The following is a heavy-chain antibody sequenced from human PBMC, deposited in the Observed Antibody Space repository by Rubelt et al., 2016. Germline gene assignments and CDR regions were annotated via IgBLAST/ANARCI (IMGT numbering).Heavy chain of an antibody. CDR2: INHSGST. D-gene: IGHD2-15*01. CDR3: ARESGGTQRYGMDV. Sequence: QVQLQQWGAGLLKPSETLSLTCAVFGRPFSGYYWSWIRQPPGKGLEWIGEINHSGSTNYNPSLKSRVTISVDTSKKQVSLKLSSVTAADTALFYCARESGGTQRYGMDVWGQGTTVTVSS. J-gene: IGHJ6*02. V-gene: IGHV4-34*01. CDR1: GRPFSGYY.